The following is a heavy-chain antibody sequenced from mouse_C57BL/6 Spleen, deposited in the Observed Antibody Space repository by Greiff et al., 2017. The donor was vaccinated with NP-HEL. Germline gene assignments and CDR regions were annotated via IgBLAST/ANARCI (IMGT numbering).Heavy chain of an antibody. CDR2: IYPGDGDT. V-gene: IGHV1-82*01. CDR1: GYAFSSSW. D-gene: IGHD2-3*01. Sequence: VMLVESGPELVKPGASVKISCKASGYAFSSSWMNWVKQRPGKGLEWIGRIYPGDGDTNYNGKFKGKATLTADKSSSTAYMQLSSLTSEDSAVYFCASYDGYYNYWGQGTTLTVSS. CDR3: ASYDGYYNY. J-gene: IGHJ2*01.